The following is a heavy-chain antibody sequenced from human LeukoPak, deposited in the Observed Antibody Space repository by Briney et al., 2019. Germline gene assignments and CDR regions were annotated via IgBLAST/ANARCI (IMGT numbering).Heavy chain of an antibody. J-gene: IGHJ4*02. CDR3: ARDRRGDSYGPLDS. D-gene: IGHD5-18*01. CDR1: GFTFSSYS. Sequence: GGSLRLSCAASGFTFSSYSMNWVRQAPGMGLEWVSYISSSSSVIYYPDSVKGRFTISRDNAKNSLYLQMNSLTAEDTAVYYCARDRRGDSYGPLDSWGQGTLVTVSS. V-gene: IGHV3-48*01. CDR2: ISSSSSVI.